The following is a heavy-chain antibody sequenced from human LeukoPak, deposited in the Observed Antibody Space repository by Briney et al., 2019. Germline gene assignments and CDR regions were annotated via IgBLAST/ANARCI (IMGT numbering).Heavy chain of an antibody. J-gene: IGHJ4*02. CDR3: ARGRYDSSGYYNY. Sequence: GGSLRLSCAASGFIFNNYAMSWVRQAPGKGLERVSSISGSGGRTYYADSVKGRFTISRDQSKNALYLHLNSLRAEDTAVYYCARGRYDSSGYYNYWGQGTLVTVSS. CDR2: ISGSGGRT. CDR1: GFIFNNYA. D-gene: IGHD3-22*01. V-gene: IGHV3-23*01.